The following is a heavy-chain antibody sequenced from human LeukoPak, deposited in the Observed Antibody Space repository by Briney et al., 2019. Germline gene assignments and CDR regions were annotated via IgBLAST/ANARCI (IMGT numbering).Heavy chain of an antibody. CDR2: IKKDGSEK. D-gene: IGHD6-13*01. Sequence: PGGSLRLSCAASGFTFSSYWMSWVRQAPGKGLEWVANIKKDGSEKYYVDSVKGRFTISRENAKKSLYLQMNSLRAGDTAVYYCARATYSSTWYSRYFDLWAGEPWSPSPQ. V-gene: IGHV3-7*01. CDR1: GFTFSSYW. J-gene: IGHJ2*01. CDR3: ARATYSSTWYSRYFDL.